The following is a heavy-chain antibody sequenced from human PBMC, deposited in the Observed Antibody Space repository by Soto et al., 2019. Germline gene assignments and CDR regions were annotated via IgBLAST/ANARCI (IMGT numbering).Heavy chain of an antibody. CDR1: GFTFSSYG. J-gene: IGHJ6*03. V-gene: IGHV3-30*18. Sequence: GGSLRLSCAASGFTFSSYGMHWVRQAPGKGLEWVAVISYDGSNKYYADSVKGRFTISRDNSKNTLYLQMNSLRAEDTAVYYCAKQGEGDIVVVPAAERSYYYYYMDVWGKGTTVTVSS. CDR2: ISYDGSNK. CDR3: AKQGEGDIVVVPAAERSYYYYYMDV. D-gene: IGHD2-2*01.